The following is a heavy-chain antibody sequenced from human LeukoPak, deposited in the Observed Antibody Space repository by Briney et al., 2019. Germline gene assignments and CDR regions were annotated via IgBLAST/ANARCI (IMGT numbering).Heavy chain of an antibody. D-gene: IGHD5-18*01. V-gene: IGHV4-39*01. J-gene: IGHJ4*02. CDR2: IYYSGST. CDR1: ADSISSSNYY. Sequence: SETLSLTCTVSADSISSSNYYWGWIRQPPGGGLEWIGSIYYSGSTYYNPSLKRRVPISVDTSKNQFSLKLSSVTAADTAVYYCVRPRNSYADLYYFDYWGQGTLVTVSS. CDR3: VRPRNSYADLYYFDY.